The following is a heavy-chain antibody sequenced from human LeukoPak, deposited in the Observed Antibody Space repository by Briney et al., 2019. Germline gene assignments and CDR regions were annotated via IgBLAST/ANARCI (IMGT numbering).Heavy chain of an antibody. V-gene: IGHV5-51*01. CDR1: GYSLTSYW. CDR2: IYPGDSDT. J-gene: IGHJ3*02. CDR3: ARSSQGLHPLQSDI. Sequence: LGESLKISCKSSGYSLTSYWIGWVRQMPGKGLEWMGIIYPGDSDTRYSPSFQGQVTISADTSISTAYLQWSSLKASDSAMYYCARSSQGLHPLQSDIWGRGTMVTVSS. D-gene: IGHD2-21*02.